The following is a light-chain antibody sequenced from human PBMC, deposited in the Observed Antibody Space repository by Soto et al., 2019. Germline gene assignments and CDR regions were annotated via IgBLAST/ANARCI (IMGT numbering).Light chain of an antibody. Sequence: IVLTQSPGTLSLSPGERATLSCRASQSVSSTYLAGYQRKPGQAPRLLIYGASTRATGISDRFSGSGSGTDFTLTISRLEPEHFAVYYCQQYGSSPPITFGQGTRLEIK. J-gene: IGKJ5*01. CDR2: GAS. V-gene: IGKV3-20*01. CDR3: QQYGSSPPIT. CDR1: QSVSSTY.